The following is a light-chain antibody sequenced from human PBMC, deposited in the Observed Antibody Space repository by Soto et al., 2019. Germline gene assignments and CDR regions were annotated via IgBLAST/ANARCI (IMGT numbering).Light chain of an antibody. CDR3: VQALQSPPWT. CDR1: QSLLHSNGYNY. V-gene: IGKV2-28*01. Sequence: DIVVTQSPLTLPVTPGETASISCRSSQSLLHSNGYNYLDWYLQKPGQSPQLLIYLGSNRASGVPDRFSGSGSGTDFTLKISRVEAEDVGVYYCVQALQSPPWTFGQGTKVAI. CDR2: LGS. J-gene: IGKJ1*01.